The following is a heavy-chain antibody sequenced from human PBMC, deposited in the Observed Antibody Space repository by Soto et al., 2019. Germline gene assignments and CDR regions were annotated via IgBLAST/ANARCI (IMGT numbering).Heavy chain of an antibody. CDR3: ARARGARYFDY. J-gene: IGHJ4*02. CDR2: IYSSGST. CDR1: GGSISSGDYY. Sequence: QVQLQESGPGLVKPSQTLSLTCTVSGGSISSGDYYCVWIRQPPGKGLEWIGYIYSSGSTYYNPSLKSRVTISVDTSQRQCSLKLCSVTAADTGVYFCARARGARYFDYWGQGTLVTVSS. V-gene: IGHV4-30-4*01.